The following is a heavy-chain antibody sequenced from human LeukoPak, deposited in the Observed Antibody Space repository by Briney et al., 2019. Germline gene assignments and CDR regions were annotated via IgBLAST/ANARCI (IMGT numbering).Heavy chain of an antibody. CDR3: ARAYYYDSSGYYRLLKYYFDY. J-gene: IGHJ4*02. D-gene: IGHD3-22*01. CDR1: GYTFTSYD. Sequence: ASVKVSCKASGYTFTSYDINWVRQATGQGLEGMGWMNPNSGNTGYAQKFQGRVTMTRNTSISTAYMELSSLRSEDTAVYYCARAYYYDSSGYYRLLKYYFDYWGQGTLVTVSS. CDR2: MNPNSGNT. V-gene: IGHV1-8*01.